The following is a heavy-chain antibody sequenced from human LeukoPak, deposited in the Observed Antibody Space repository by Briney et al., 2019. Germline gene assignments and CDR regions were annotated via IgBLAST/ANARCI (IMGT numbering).Heavy chain of an antibody. J-gene: IGHJ4*02. Sequence: GGSLRLSCAASGFTFSSCGIDWVRQAPGKGLGWVAVISYDGSNKYYADSVKGRFTSSRDNSKNTLYLQMNSLRAEDTAVYYCAKDLGATPQDYWGQGTLVTVSS. V-gene: IGHV3-30*18. CDR2: ISYDGSNK. CDR1: GFTFSSCG. CDR3: AKDLGATPQDY. D-gene: IGHD3-16*01.